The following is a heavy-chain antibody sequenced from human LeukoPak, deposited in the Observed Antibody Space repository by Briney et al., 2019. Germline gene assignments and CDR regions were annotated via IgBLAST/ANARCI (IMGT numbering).Heavy chain of an antibody. CDR2: ISSSSSYI. Sequence: PGGSLRLSCAASGFTFSSYSMNWVRQAPGKGLEWVSSISSSSSYIYYADSVKGRFTISRDNAKNSLYLQMNSLRAEDTAVYYCARDISSFGELLADAFDIWGQGTMVTVSS. CDR3: ARDISSFGELLADAFDI. V-gene: IGHV3-21*01. D-gene: IGHD3-10*01. J-gene: IGHJ3*02. CDR1: GFTFSSYS.